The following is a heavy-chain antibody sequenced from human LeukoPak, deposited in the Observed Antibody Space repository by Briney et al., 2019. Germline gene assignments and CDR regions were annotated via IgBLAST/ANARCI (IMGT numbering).Heavy chain of an antibody. CDR2: ISWNSGSI. Sequence: GGSLRLSCAASGFTFDDYAMHWVRQAPGKGLEWVSGISWNSGSIGYADSVKGRFTISRDNAKNSLYLQMNSLRAEDTALYYCARDRTTVVKNTFDYWGQGTLVTVSS. CDR1: GFTFDDYA. D-gene: IGHD4-23*01. J-gene: IGHJ4*02. CDR3: ARDRTTVVKNTFDY. V-gene: IGHV3-9*01.